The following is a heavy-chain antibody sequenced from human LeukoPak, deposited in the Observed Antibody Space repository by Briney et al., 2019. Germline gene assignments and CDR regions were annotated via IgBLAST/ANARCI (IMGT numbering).Heavy chain of an antibody. CDR1: DDSISGNIYF. V-gene: IGHV4-61*01. Sequence: PSETLSLTCTVSDDSISGNIYFRSWIRQPPGKGLEWIGYMSHSGSTDYNPSLKSRVTISMETSKRQFSLKLKSVTAADTAVYFCARGSQTPDAGYWGQGILVTVSS. J-gene: IGHJ4*02. CDR2: MSHSGST. CDR3: ARGSQTPDAGY. D-gene: IGHD3-10*01.